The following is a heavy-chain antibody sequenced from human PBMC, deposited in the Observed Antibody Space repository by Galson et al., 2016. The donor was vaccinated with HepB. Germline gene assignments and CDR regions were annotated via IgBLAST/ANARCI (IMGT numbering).Heavy chain of an antibody. J-gene: IGHJ5*02. D-gene: IGHD2-15*01. CDR1: GFSFSSNS. CDR2: ISLDGSNT. V-gene: IGHV3-74*01. CDR3: TRDGGRYNHLDL. Sequence: SLRLSCAASGFSFSSNSIHWVRQAPGTGLVWVSRISLDGSNTGYAAFAKGRFTISRDNAQKTVCLQMNSLRAEDTALYYGTRDGGRYNHLDLWGQGTLVTVSS.